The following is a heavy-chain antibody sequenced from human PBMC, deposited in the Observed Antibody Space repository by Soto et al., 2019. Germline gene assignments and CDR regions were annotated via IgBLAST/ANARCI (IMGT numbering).Heavy chain of an antibody. CDR1: GYTLTELT. Sequence: ASVKVSCKVSGYTLTELTMHWVLQAPGKGLEWMGGFDPEDGETIYAQKFQGRVTMTEDTSTDTAYMELSSLRSEDTAVYYCATAVGQWLSPPLDYWGQGTLVTVSS. CDR2: FDPEDGET. J-gene: IGHJ4*02. D-gene: IGHD3-22*01. V-gene: IGHV1-24*01. CDR3: ATAVGQWLSPPLDY.